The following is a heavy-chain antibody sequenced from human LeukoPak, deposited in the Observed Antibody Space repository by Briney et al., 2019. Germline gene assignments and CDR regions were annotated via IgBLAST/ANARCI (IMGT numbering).Heavy chain of an antibody. Sequence: GGSLRLSCAASGFTFSNWWMSWVRQAPGKGLEWVANIKQGGSEKHYVDSVKGRFTISRDNARNSLYLQMNSLRAEDTAVYYCATPRYCSSISCYFPAFDVWGQGTMVTVSS. D-gene: IGHD2-2*01. J-gene: IGHJ3*01. V-gene: IGHV3-7*01. CDR3: ATPRYCSSISCYFPAFDV. CDR2: IKQGGSEK. CDR1: GFTFSNWW.